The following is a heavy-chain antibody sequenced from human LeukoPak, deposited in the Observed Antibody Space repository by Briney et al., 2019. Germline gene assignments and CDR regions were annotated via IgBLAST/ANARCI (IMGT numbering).Heavy chain of an antibody. CDR1: GFTFSSYS. V-gene: IGHV3-21*01. J-gene: IGHJ4*02. Sequence: GGSLRLSCAASGFTFSSYSMNWVRQAPGKGLEWVSSISSSSSYIYYADSVKGRFTISRDNAKSSLYLQMNSLRAEDTAVYYCAGTVTTTAPFDYWGQGTLVTVSS. CDR3: AGTVTTTAPFDY. CDR2: ISSSSSYI. D-gene: IGHD4-17*01.